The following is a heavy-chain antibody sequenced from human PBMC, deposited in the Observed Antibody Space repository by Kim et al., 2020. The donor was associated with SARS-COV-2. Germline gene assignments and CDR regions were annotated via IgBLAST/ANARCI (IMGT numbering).Heavy chain of an antibody. CDR3: TRYSGNYLTLGHFDY. CDR1: GFTFSSYW. CDR2: ISGDGRST. D-gene: IGHD1-26*01. V-gene: IGHV3-74*01. J-gene: IGHJ4*02. Sequence: GGSLRLPCAASGFTFSSYWMFWVRQAPGKGLVWVSRISGDGRSTSLADSVKGRFTVSRDNAKNTLFLQMNSLRAEDTAVYYCTRYSGNYLTLGHFDYWGQGTLVTVSS.